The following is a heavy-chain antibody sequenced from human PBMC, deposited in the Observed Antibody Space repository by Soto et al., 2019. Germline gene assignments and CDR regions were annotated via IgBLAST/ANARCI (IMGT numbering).Heavy chain of an antibody. Sequence: EVQLLESGGGLVQPGGSLRLSCAASGFTFSSYAMSWVRQAPGKGLEWVSAISGSGGSTYYADSVKGRFTISRDNSKNTLYLQMNSLRAEDTAVYYCAKVGGYCSSTICPGDYFDYWGQGTLVTVSS. D-gene: IGHD2-2*01. J-gene: IGHJ4*02. CDR3: AKVGGYCSSTICPGDYFDY. CDR1: GFTFSSYA. CDR2: ISGSGGST. V-gene: IGHV3-23*01.